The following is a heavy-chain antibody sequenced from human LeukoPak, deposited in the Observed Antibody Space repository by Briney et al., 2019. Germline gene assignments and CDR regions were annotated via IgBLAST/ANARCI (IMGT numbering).Heavy chain of an antibody. J-gene: IGHJ6*02. Sequence: GGSLRLSYAASGFTFSSYSMNWVRQAPGKGLEWVSSISSSSSYIYYADSVKGRFTISRDNAKNSLYLQMNSLRAEDTAVYYCARDLRDTAMAPDYYYYGMDVWGQGTTVTVSS. CDR2: ISSSSSYI. D-gene: IGHD5-18*01. CDR1: GFTFSSYS. CDR3: ARDLRDTAMAPDYYYYGMDV. V-gene: IGHV3-21*01.